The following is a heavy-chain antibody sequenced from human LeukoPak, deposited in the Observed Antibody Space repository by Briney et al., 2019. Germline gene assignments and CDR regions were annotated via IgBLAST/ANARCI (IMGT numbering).Heavy chain of an antibody. CDR3: ARNPPHRFGRDTAMVKFDY. V-gene: IGHV4-38-2*02. J-gene: IGHJ4*02. CDR1: GYSISSGYY. Sequence: PSETLSLTCTVSGYSISSGYYWGWIRQPPGKGLEWIGSIYHSGSTYYNPSLKSRVTISVDTSKNQFSLKLSSVTAADTAVYYCARNPPHRFGRDTAMVKFDYWGQGTLVTVSS. D-gene: IGHD5-18*01. CDR2: IYHSGST.